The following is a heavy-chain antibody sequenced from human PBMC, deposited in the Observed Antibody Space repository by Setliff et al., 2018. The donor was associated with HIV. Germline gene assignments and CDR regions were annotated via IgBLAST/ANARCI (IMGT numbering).Heavy chain of an antibody. J-gene: IGHJ4*02. CDR3: ARASDCSGGSCYSVWAY. CDR1: GGTFSTSG. D-gene: IGHD2-15*01. Sequence: ASVKVSCKASGGTFSTSGISWVRQAPGQGLEWMGGIIPIFGTANYAQKFQGRVTITADESTSTAYMELSSLRSEDTAVYYCARASDCSGGSCYSVWAYWGQGTLVTVSS. CDR2: IIPIFGTA. V-gene: IGHV1-69*13.